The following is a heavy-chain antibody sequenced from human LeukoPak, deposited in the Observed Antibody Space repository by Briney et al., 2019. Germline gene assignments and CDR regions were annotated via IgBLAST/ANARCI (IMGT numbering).Heavy chain of an antibody. Sequence: GGSLRLSCAASGFTFSNYWMHWVRQAPGKGLVWVSRISSDGSSTSYADSVKGRFTISRDNAKNSLYLQMNSLRAEDTAVYYCARDGLGKSNWFDPWGQGTLVTVSS. V-gene: IGHV3-74*01. D-gene: IGHD1-26*01. J-gene: IGHJ5*02. CDR3: ARDGLGKSNWFDP. CDR1: GFTFSNYW. CDR2: ISSDGSST.